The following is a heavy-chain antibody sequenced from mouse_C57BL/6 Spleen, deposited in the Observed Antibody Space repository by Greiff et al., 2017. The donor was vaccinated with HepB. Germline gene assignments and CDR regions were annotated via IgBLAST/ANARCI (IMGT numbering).Heavy chain of an antibody. J-gene: IGHJ2*01. CDR2: INPYNGGT. Sequence: EVQLQQSGPVLVKPGASVKMSCKASGYTFTDYYMNWVKQSHGKSLEWIGVINPYNGGTSYNQKFKGKATLTVDKSSSTADMGRNSLTSEDSAVYYGARSTTVEDYWSQGTTLTDSS. CDR1: GYTFTDYY. V-gene: IGHV1-19*01. CDR3: ARSTTVEDY. D-gene: IGHD1-1*01.